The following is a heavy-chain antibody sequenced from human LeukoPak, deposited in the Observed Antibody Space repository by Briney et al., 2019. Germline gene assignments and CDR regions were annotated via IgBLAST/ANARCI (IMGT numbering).Heavy chain of an antibody. Sequence: SEPLSLPCTVSGGSIRRHYWSWLRQPPGKGLVWFGHISDSGCTNYNPSLKIRVTISVDTSKNQFSQKLSSVTAADTAVYYCARLTYYYDSSGFDYWGQGTLVTVSS. D-gene: IGHD3-22*01. V-gene: IGHV4-59*08. CDR3: ARLTYYYDSSGFDY. J-gene: IGHJ4*02. CDR2: ISDSGCT. CDR1: GGSIRRHY.